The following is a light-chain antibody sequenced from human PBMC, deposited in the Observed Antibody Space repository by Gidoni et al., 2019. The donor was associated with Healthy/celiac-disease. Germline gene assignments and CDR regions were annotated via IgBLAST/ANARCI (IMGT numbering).Light chain of an antibody. V-gene: IGKV3-11*01. CDR3: QQRSNWLFT. CDR1: QSVSSY. Sequence: IVLTHSPAPLSLSPGERATLSCRASQSVSSYLAWYQQKPGQAPRLLIYDASNRATGIPARFSGSGSGTDFTLTISSLEPEDFAVYYCQQRSNWLFTFGPGTKVDIK. CDR2: DAS. J-gene: IGKJ3*01.